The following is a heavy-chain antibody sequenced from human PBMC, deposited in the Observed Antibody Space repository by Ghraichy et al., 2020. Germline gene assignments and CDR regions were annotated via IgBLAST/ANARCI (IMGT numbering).Heavy chain of an antibody. J-gene: IGHJ4*02. Sequence: SETLSLTCAVFGGSFSDYYWNWIRQPPGKGLEWIGEINHSGSTNYNPSLKSRVTISEDTSKSQFSLKLSSMTAADTAVYYCARGSRGVAVAGYFFDYWGRGTLVTVSS. CDR3: ARGSRGVAVAGYFFDY. V-gene: IGHV4-34*01. CDR1: GGSFSDYY. D-gene: IGHD6-19*01. CDR2: INHSGST.